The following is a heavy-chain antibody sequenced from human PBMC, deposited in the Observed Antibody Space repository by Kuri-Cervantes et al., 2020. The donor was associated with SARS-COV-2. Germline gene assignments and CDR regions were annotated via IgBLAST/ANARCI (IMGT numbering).Heavy chain of an antibody. J-gene: IGHJ4*02. Sequence: GGSLRLSCAASGFTFSIYNMNWVRQAPGKGLEWVSLISTTSSDIYYADSVRGRFTISRDNAKNSLYLQMNSLRAEDMALYYCAKGADTAMVTGFDYWGQGTLVTVSS. CDR2: ISTTSSDI. CDR1: GFTFSIYN. D-gene: IGHD5-18*01. CDR3: AKGADTAMVTGFDY. V-gene: IGHV3-21*04.